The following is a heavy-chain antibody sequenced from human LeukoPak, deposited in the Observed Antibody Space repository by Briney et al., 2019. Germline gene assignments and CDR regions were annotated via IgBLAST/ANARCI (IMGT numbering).Heavy chain of an antibody. CDR1: GFTFSSYG. V-gene: IGHV3-23*01. CDR2: ISGSDGST. D-gene: IGHD6-19*01. J-gene: IGHJ4*02. Sequence: GGTLRLSCAASGFTFSSYGMSWVRQAPGKGLEWVSAISGSDGSTYYADSVKGRFTISRDNSKNTLSLQMNSLRAEDTAIYYCAKDWHSSGWYYFDYWGQGTLVAVSP. CDR3: AKDWHSSGWYYFDY.